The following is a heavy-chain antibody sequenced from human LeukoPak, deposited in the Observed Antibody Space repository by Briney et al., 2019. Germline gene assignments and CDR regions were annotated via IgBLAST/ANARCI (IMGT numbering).Heavy chain of an antibody. CDR2: ISGSGADT. CDR1: GFAFSSYS. CDR3: AKDLGGEGGSGFPGQ. Sequence: GGSLRLSCAACGFAFSSYSMSWVRLAPGKGLEWVSAISGSGADTYYTDSVKGRFTISRDNSKTTLFLQMNSLRAEDTAIYYRAKDLGGEGGSGFPGQWGQGTLVTVSS. J-gene: IGHJ4*02. V-gene: IGHV3-23*01. D-gene: IGHD3-10*01.